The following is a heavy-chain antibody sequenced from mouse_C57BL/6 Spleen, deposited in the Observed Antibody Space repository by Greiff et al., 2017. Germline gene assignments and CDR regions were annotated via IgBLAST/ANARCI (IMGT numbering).Heavy chain of an antibody. CDR1: GFTFSSYA. Sequence: EVKLMESGGGLVKPGGSLKLSCAASGFTFSSYAMSWVRQTPEKRLEWVATLSDGGSYTYYPDNVKGRFTISRDNTKNNLYLQMSHLKSEDTALYYCARLSYWYFDVWGTGTTVTVSS. CDR3: ARLSYWYFDV. J-gene: IGHJ1*03. CDR2: LSDGGSYT. V-gene: IGHV5-4*03.